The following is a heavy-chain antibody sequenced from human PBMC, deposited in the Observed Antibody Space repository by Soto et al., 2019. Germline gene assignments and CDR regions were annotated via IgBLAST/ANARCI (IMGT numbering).Heavy chain of an antibody. J-gene: IGHJ4*02. Sequence: GGSLRLSCAASGFTFSSYWMSWVRQAPGKGLEWVANIKQDGSEKYYVDSVKGRFTISRDNAKNSLYLQMNSLRAEDTAVYYCARALGIGSGYDWVFPYFDYWGQGTLVTVSS. D-gene: IGHD5-12*01. CDR1: GFTFSSYW. V-gene: IGHV3-7*01. CDR2: IKQDGSEK. CDR3: ARALGIGSGYDWVFPYFDY.